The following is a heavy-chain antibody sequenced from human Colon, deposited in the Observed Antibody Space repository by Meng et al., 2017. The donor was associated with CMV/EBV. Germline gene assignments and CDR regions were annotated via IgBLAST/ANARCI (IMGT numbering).Heavy chain of an antibody. D-gene: IGHD3-22*01. CDR3: ARNPFDSSGYYFDY. CDR1: GFTFSRHW. J-gene: IGHJ4*02. CDR2: INEDGSDI. Sequence: LSLTCAASGFTFSRHWMTWVRQGPGKGLEWVANINEDGSDIYYVDSVKGRFTVSRDIAKNSLYLQMNSLRAEDTAVYYCARNPFDSSGYYFDYWGQGVLVTVSS. V-gene: IGHV3-7*01.